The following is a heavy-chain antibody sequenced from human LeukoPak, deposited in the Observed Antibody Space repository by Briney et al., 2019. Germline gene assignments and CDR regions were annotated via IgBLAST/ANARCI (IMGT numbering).Heavy chain of an antibody. CDR2: IIPIFGTA. CDR1: GGTFSSYA. Sequence: ASVKVSCKASGGTFSSYAISWVRQAPGQGLEWMGGIIPIFGTANYAQKFQGRVTITADESTSTAYMELSSLRSEDTAVYYCATNPMVRGAPEGFLYYWGQGTLVTVSS. D-gene: IGHD3-10*01. CDR3: ATNPMVRGAPEGFLYY. J-gene: IGHJ4*02. V-gene: IGHV1-69*13.